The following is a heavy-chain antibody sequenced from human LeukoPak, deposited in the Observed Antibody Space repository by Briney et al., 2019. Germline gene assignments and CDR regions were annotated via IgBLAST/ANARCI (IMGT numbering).Heavy chain of an antibody. Sequence: QTGGSLRLSCAASGFTFNSYWMSWARQAPGKGLEWVANIKQDGGQKFYVDSVKGRFTISRDNSKNTLYLQMNSLRAEDTAVYYCARVREAFDIWGQGTMVTVSS. V-gene: IGHV3-7*03. CDR3: ARVREAFDI. CDR1: GFTFNSYW. D-gene: IGHD1-26*01. CDR2: IKQDGGQK. J-gene: IGHJ3*02.